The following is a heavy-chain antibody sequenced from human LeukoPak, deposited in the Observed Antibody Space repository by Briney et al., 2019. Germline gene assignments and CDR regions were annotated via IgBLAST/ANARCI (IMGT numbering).Heavy chain of an antibody. CDR3: ARDGVLGGGYDAFDI. V-gene: IGHV4-4*07. CDR1: GGSISSFY. D-gene: IGHD6-25*01. Sequence: SETLSLTCTVSGGSISSFYWSWIRQPAGKGLEWIGRIYTSGSTDYNPSLKSRVTMSVDTSKNQFSLKLSSVTAADTAVYYCARDGVLGGGYDAFDIRGHGKMVNGS. J-gene: IGHJ3*02. CDR2: IYTSGST.